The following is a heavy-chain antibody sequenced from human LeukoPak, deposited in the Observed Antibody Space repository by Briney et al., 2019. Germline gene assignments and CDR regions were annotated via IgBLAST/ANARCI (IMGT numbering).Heavy chain of an antibody. CDR3: AKRGVVIRVILVGFHKEAYYFDS. V-gene: IGHV3-23*01. CDR1: GITLSNYG. J-gene: IGHJ4*02. D-gene: IGHD3-22*01. Sequence: GGSLRLSCAVSGITLSNYGMRWVRQAPGKGLEWVAGISGSGGSTSYADSVKGRFTISRDNPRNTLYLQMNSLRAEDTAVYFCAKRGVVIRVILVGFHKEAYYFDSWGQGALVTVSS. CDR2: ISGSGGST.